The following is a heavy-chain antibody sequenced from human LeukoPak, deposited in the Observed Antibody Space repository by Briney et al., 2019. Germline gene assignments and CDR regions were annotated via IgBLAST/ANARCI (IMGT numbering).Heavy chain of an antibody. V-gene: IGHV1-2*02. D-gene: IGHD3-22*01. Sequence: ASVKVSCKASGYTFTGYYMHWVRQAPGQGLEWMGWINPNSGGTNYAQKFQGRVTMTRDTSISTAYMELSRLRSDDTAVYYCARCDYYDSSGYYGPTDYWGQGTLVTVSS. CDR3: ARCDYYDSSGYYGPTDY. CDR2: INPNSGGT. J-gene: IGHJ4*02. CDR1: GYTFTGYY.